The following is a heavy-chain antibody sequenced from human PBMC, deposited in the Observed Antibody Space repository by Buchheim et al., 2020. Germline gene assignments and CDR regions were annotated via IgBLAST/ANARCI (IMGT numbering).Heavy chain of an antibody. CDR3: AKQVTVSTSSRPKYGMDV. V-gene: IGHV3-23*01. CDR1: GFTFSSYA. Sequence: EGQLLESGGGLVHPGESLRLSCAASGFTFSSYAMSWVRQAPGKGLEWVSGISGSGGSTYYADSVKGRFTISRDNSKNMLSLQMDSLRDEDTAVYYCAKQVTVSTSSRPKYGMDVWGQGTT. CDR2: ISGSGGST. D-gene: IGHD4-11*01. J-gene: IGHJ6*02.